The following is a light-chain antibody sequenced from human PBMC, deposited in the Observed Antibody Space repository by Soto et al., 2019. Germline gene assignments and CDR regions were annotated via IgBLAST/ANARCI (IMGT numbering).Light chain of an antibody. J-gene: IGKJ4*01. CDR3: LQESNYPLT. V-gene: IGKV1-6*01. CDR1: QGVRDD. CDR2: SAS. Sequence: IQMTQSPTSLSASVGDRVTITCRASQGVRDDVGWYQQKPGKAPKLLIYSASTLQSGVPSRFSGSGSGTDFTLPISGLQPEDFATYYCLQESNYPLTFGGGTKVEI.